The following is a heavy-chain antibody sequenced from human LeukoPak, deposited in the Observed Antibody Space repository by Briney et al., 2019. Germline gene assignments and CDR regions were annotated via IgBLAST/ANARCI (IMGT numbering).Heavy chain of an antibody. V-gene: IGHV1-2*02. CDR2: INPNSGGT. Sequence: ASVKVSCKASGYTFTGYYMHWVRQAPGQGLEWMGWINPNSGGTNYAQKFQGRVTMTRDTSISTAYMELSRLRSDDTAVYYCAREIVVVVAATGDYWGQGTLVTVSS. CDR1: GYTFTGYY. D-gene: IGHD2-15*01. CDR3: AREIVVVVAATGDY. J-gene: IGHJ4*02.